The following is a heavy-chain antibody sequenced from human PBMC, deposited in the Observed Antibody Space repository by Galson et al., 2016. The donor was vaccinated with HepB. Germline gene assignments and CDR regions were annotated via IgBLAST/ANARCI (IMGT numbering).Heavy chain of an antibody. Sequence: SVKVSCKVSGYTFTSYGITWVRQAPGQGLEWMGWISEYNGNTKYAQKLQGRVTMTTDTSTSTAYMELRSLISDDTAVYYCARKGIADAGPYYYHGMDVWGQGTTVTVSS. V-gene: IGHV1-18*01. D-gene: IGHD6-13*01. CDR2: ISEYNGNT. CDR1: GYTFTSYG. CDR3: ARKGIADAGPYYYHGMDV. J-gene: IGHJ6*02.